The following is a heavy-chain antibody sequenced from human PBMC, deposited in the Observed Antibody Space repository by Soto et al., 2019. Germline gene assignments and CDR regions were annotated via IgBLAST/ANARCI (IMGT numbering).Heavy chain of an antibody. CDR2: IYYSGST. CDR1: GGSISVYY. Sequence: QVQLQESGPGLVKPSETLSLTCTVSGGSISVYYWSWIRQPPGKGLEWIGYIYYSGSTNYNPSLKSRVTIPVDTSKNQLSLKLSSVTAADTAVYYCARGGWRHIDYWGQGTLVTVSS. J-gene: IGHJ4*02. D-gene: IGHD3-3*01. V-gene: IGHV4-59*08. CDR3: ARGGWRHIDY.